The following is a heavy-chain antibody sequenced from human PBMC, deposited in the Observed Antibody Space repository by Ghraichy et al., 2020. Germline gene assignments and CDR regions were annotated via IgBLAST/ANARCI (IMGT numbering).Heavy chain of an antibody. D-gene: IGHD6-13*01. CDR3: ARDFSSSWSTVHSVLAY. J-gene: IGHJ4*02. V-gene: IGHV3-30*04. CDR2: ISYDGSNK. CDR1: GFTFSSDA. Sequence: GGSLRLSGAASGFTFSSDALLWVRQALGKGLERVAVISYDGSNKYYADSVKGRFTISRDNSKNTLYLQMNSLRAEDTAVYYCARDFSSSWSTVHSVLAYWGQGTLVTVSS.